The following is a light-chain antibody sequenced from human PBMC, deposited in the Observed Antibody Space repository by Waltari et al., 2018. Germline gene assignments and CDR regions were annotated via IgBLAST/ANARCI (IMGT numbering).Light chain of an antibody. CDR3: QVWDSTSDHVV. CDR1: NIEDKS. J-gene: IGLJ2*01. CDR2: DDS. V-gene: IGLV3-21*02. Sequence: YVLTQPPSVSVAPGQTAKITCGGANIEDKSVNWYKQRPGQAPVLVVYDDSDRPSGIPERFSGSNSGKATLTISRVEAGDEADYYCQVWDSTSDHVVFGGGTKLTVL.